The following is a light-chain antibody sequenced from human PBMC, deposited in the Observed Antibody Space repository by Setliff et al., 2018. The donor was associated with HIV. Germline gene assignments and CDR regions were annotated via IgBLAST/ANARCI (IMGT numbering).Light chain of an antibody. Sequence: QSVLTQPPSVSGAPGQRVTISCTGSRSNIGAGFDVHWFQRLPGRAPKVVIYGDNYRPSGVPDRISGSKSGTSASLAITGLQAEDEADYYCQSYDASLSAFVFGTGTKVTVL. V-gene: IGLV1-40*01. CDR2: GDN. CDR1: RSNIGAGFD. CDR3: QSYDASLSAFV. J-gene: IGLJ1*01.